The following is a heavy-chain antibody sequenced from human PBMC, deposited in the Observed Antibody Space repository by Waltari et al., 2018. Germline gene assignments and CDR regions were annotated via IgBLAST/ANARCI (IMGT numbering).Heavy chain of an antibody. CDR2: IYHSGST. CDR3: ARGTSSSSCFDY. CDR1: GYSISSGYY. J-gene: IGHJ4*02. Sequence: QVQLQESGPGLVKPSETLSLTCTVSGYSISSGYYWGWIRQPPGKGLEWIGSIYHSGSTYYNPSLKSRVTISVDTSKNQFSLKLSSVTAADTAVYYCARGTSSSSCFDYWGQGTLVTVSS. V-gene: IGHV4-38-2*02. D-gene: IGHD6-13*01.